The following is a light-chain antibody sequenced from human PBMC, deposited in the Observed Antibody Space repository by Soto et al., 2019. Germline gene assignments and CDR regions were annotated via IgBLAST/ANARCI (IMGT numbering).Light chain of an antibody. V-gene: IGKV1-13*02. J-gene: IGKJ4*01. CDR1: QGISSA. Sequence: AIQLTQSPSSLSASVGDRVTITCRASQGISSALAWYQQKPGKVPKLLIYDASSLESGVPSRFSGSGSGTDFTLTISSLQPEDFATYYCQQFNSYPHGLTFGGGTKVEIK. CDR2: DAS. CDR3: QQFNSYPHGLT.